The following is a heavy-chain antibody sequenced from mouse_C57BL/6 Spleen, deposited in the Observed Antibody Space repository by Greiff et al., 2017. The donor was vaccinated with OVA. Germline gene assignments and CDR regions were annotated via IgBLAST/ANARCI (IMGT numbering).Heavy chain of an antibody. V-gene: IGHV1-15*01. CDR1: GYTFTDYE. J-gene: IGHJ2*01. CDR3: RVTTVVGDY. D-gene: IGHD1-1*01. CDR2: IDPETGGT. Sequence: QVQLQQSGAELVRPGASVTLSCKASGYTFTDYEMHWVKQTPVHGLEWIGAIDPETGGTAYNQKFKGKAMLTADKSSSTAYMELRSLTSEDSAVYYCRVTTVVGDYWGQGTTLTVSS.